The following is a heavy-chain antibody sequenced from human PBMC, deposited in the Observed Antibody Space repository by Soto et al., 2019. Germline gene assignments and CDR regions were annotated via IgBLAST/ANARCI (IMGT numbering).Heavy chain of an antibody. D-gene: IGHD3-3*01. Sequence: ASVKGSCKASGYTFTSYDINWVRQATGQGLEWRGWMNPNSGNTGYAQKFQGRVTMTRNTSISTAYIELSSLRSEDTAVYSCARNRVPYDSWRCYYTGWPYSYYYGIDVWRQATTVTVSS. V-gene: IGHV1-8*01. CDR1: GYTFTSYD. CDR3: ARNRVPYDSWRCYYTGWPYSYYYGIDV. J-gene: IGHJ6*02. CDR2: MNPNSGNT.